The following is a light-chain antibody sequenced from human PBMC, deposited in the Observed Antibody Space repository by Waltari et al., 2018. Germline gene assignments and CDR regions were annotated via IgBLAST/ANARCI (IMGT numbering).Light chain of an antibody. Sequence: QSALTQPPSASGSPGQSVTISCTGTSSDLGGYDFVSWYQHHPGKAPKLMIYEVSKRTAGVPGRFSGSNAGTTASLTVSGLQAEDEADYYCSSYVGSNNPVFGGGTKLTVL. J-gene: IGLJ2*01. CDR3: SSYVGSNNPV. CDR2: EVS. V-gene: IGLV2-8*01. CDR1: SSDLGGYDF.